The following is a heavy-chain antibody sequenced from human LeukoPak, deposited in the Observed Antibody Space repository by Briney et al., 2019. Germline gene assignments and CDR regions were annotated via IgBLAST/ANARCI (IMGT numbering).Heavy chain of an antibody. J-gene: IGHJ6*04. CDR1: GFTFSRFG. CDR2: IWYDGSNK. Sequence: GRSLRLSCAASGFTFSRFGMHWVRQAPGKGLEWVAVIWYDGSNKYYEDFVKGRFTISRDNSQNTLYLQMNSLRVEDTAVYYCARANYGSGSNYYYGLDVWGEGTTVTVSS. D-gene: IGHD3-10*01. V-gene: IGHV3-33*01. CDR3: ARANYGSGSNYYYGLDV.